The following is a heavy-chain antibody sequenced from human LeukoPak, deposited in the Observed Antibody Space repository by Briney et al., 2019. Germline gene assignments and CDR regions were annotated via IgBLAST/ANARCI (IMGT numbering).Heavy chain of an antibody. J-gene: IGHJ6*04. Sequence: GGSLRFSCAASGFTFSSYSMNCVRQAPGWGVGWVSSISSSSSYIYYADSVKGRFTISRDNAKNSLYLQMNSLRAEDTAVYYCARGDIAVAGTEYYYYYGMDVWGKGTTVTVSS. D-gene: IGHD6-19*01. CDR3: ARGDIAVAGTEYYYYYGMDV. CDR1: GFTFSSYS. V-gene: IGHV3-21*01. CDR2: ISSSSSYI.